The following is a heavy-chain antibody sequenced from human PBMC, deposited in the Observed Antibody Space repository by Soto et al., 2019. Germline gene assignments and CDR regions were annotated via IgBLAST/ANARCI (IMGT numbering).Heavy chain of an antibody. D-gene: IGHD6-19*01. J-gene: IGHJ4*02. CDR1: GFTFSSYW. CDR3: AVAVAGPTAIGY. V-gene: IGHV3-74*01. Sequence: EVQLVESGGGLVQPGGSLRLSCAASGFTFSSYWMHWVRQAPGKGLVWVARINSDGSSTSYADSVKGRFTISRDNAKNTLNLPMISLRAEDTAVYYCAVAVAGPTAIGYWGQGTLVTVSS. CDR2: INSDGSST.